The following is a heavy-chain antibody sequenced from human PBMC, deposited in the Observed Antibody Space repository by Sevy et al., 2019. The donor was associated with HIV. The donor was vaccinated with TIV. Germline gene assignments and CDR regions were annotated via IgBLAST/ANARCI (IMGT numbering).Heavy chain of an antibody. CDR2: IYGSGGAT. D-gene: IGHD3-22*01. V-gene: IGHV3-23*01. Sequence: GGSLRLSCKPSGFTFTSYAMSWVRQAPGKGLEWVSTIYGSGGATYYADSVKGRFTISRDNSKNTLYLQMNSLRIEDTAVYYCAGGRYVSSGSFDAFDIWGQGTMVTVSS. J-gene: IGHJ3*02. CDR3: AGGRYVSSGSFDAFDI. CDR1: GFTFTSYA.